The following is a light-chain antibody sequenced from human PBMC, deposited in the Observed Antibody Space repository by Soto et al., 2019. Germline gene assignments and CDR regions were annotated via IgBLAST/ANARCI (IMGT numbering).Light chain of an antibody. CDR2: WAS. V-gene: IGKV4-1*01. CDR3: QQYYSTLT. CDR1: QSVLYSSNNKNY. Sequence: DIVMTQSPDSLAVSLGERATINCKSSQSVLYSSNNKNYLAWYQQKPGQPPKLLIYWASTRESGVPDRFSGSGSGTDFTLTVGCLQAEDVAVYYYQQYYSTLTFGGGTKVEIK. J-gene: IGKJ4*01.